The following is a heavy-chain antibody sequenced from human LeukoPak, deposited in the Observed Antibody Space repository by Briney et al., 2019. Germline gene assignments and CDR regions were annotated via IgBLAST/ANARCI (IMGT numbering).Heavy chain of an antibody. D-gene: IGHD6-13*01. CDR1: GFTFSDYY. Sequence: GGSLRLSCAASGFTFSDYYMSWIRQAPGKGLEWVSYISGSSSYTNYADSVKGRFTISRDNAKNSLYLQMNSLRAEDTAVYYCARALETGYSSSWYSLTFDYWGQGTLVTVSS. J-gene: IGHJ4*02. CDR3: ARALETGYSSSWYSLTFDY. V-gene: IGHV3-11*06. CDR2: ISGSSSYT.